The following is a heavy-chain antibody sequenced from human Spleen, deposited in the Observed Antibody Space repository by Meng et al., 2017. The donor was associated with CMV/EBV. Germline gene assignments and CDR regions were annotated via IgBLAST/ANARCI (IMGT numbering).Heavy chain of an antibody. D-gene: IGHD3-3*01. CDR3: VHCSEYYDSWSGFP. CDR1: GFSFNIDGVG. CDR2: IYWNDDK. J-gene: IGHJ5*02. V-gene: IGHV2-5*01. Sequence: SGFSFNIDGVGVGWIRQPAGEVLEWLALIYWNDDKRYSPSLKNRLTITKDTSKNQVVLTVTNVDPVDTATYYCVHCSEYYDSWSGFPWGQGTLVTVSS.